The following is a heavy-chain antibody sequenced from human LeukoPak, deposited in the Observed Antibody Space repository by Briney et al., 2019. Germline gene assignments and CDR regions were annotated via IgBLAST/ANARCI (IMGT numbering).Heavy chain of an antibody. CDR3: AKLFVVVPAAPVPYFDY. V-gene: IGHV3-23*01. J-gene: IGHJ4*02. CDR1: GFIFSSYA. Sequence: PGGSLRLSCAASGFIFSSYAMSWVRQAPGKGLEWVSAISGSGGSTYYADSVKGRFTISRDNSKNTLYLQMNSLRAEDTAVYYCAKLFVVVPAAPVPYFDYWGQGTLVTVSS. D-gene: IGHD2-2*01. CDR2: ISGSGGST.